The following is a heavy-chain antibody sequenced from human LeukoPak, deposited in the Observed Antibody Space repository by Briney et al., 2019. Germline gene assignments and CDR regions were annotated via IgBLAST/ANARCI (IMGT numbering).Heavy chain of an antibody. D-gene: IGHD3-22*01. CDR2: IYTSGST. V-gene: IGHV4-61*02. CDR3: ARSTGQYYYDSSGYGYYGY. Sequence: SQTLSLTCTVSGGSISSGSYYWSWIRQPAGKGLEWIGRIYTSGSTNYNPSLKSRVTISVDTSKNQFSLKLSSVTAADTAAYYCARSTGQYYYDSSGYGYYGYWGQGTLVTVSS. J-gene: IGHJ4*02. CDR1: GGSISSGSYY.